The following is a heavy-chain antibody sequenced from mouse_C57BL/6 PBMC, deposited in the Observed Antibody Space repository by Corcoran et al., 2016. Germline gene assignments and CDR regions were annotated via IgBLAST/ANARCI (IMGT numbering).Heavy chain of an antibody. J-gene: IGHJ4*01. Sequence: DVQLQESGPGLVKPSQSLSLTCSVTGYSITSGYYWNWIRQFPGNKLEWMGYISYDGSNNYNPSLKNRISITRDTSKNQFFLKLNSVTTEDTATYYCARPFYYGSSFAMDYWGQGTSVTVSS. D-gene: IGHD1-1*01. CDR2: ISYDGSN. CDR3: ARPFYYGSSFAMDY. V-gene: IGHV3-6*01. CDR1: GYSITSGYY.